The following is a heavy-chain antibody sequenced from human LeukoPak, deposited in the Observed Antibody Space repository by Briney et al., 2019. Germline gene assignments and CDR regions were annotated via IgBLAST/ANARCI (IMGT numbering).Heavy chain of an antibody. CDR3: ARDLGDGYNDDY. CDR2: INPNSGGT. J-gene: IGHJ4*02. Sequence: ASVKVSCKASGGTFSSYAISWVRQAPGQGLEWMGRINPNSGGTNYAQKFQGRVTMTRDTSISTAYMELSRLRSDDTAVYYCARDLGDGYNDDYWGQGTLVTVSS. CDR1: GGTFSSYA. D-gene: IGHD5-24*01. V-gene: IGHV1-2*06.